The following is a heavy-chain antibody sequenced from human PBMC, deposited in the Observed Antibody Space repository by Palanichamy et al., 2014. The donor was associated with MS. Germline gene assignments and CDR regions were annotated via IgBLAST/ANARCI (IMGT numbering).Heavy chain of an antibody. J-gene: IGHJ4*02. CDR2: IYASGST. CDR1: GGSINNYY. V-gene: IGHV4-4*07. CDR3: ARVPPLGGPRV. D-gene: IGHD3-16*01. Sequence: QVQLQESGPGLVKPSETLSLTCTVSGGSINNYYWSWIRQPAGKGLEWIGRIYASGSTNYNPSLKSRVIMSVDTSKNQFSLKLSSVTAADTAVYYCARVPPLGGPRVWGQGTLVTVSS.